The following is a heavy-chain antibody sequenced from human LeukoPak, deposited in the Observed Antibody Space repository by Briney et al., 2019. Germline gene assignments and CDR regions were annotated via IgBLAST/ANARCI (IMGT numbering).Heavy chain of an antibody. V-gene: IGHV4-61*01. CDR3: ARSQFGYSYGSFSY. J-gene: IGHJ4*02. CDR2: IYYSGST. Sequence: KPSETLSLTCTVSGGSVSSGSYYWSWIRQPPGKGLEWIGYIYYSGSTNYNPSLKSRITISVDTSKNQFSLKLSSVTAADTALYYCARSQFGYSYGSFSYWGRGTLVTVSS. D-gene: IGHD5-18*01. CDR1: GGSVSSGSYY.